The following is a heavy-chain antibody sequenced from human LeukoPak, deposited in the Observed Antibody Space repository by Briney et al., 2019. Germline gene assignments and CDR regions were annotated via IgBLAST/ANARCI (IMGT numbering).Heavy chain of an antibody. CDR2: IYYSGST. CDR3: ARGVSVQLERRRAFDI. J-gene: IGHJ3*02. Sequence: SETLSLTCTVSGGSISSYYWSWIRQPLGKGLEWIGYIYYSGSTNYNPSLKSRVTISVDTSKNQFSLKLSSVTAADTAVYYCARGVSVQLERRRAFDIWGQGTMVTVSS. CDR1: GGSISSYY. D-gene: IGHD1-1*01. V-gene: IGHV4-59*01.